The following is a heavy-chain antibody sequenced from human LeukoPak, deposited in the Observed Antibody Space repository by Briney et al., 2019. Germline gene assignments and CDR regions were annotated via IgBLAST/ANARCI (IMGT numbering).Heavy chain of an antibody. V-gene: IGHV3-23*01. CDR1: GFIFSTYA. D-gene: IGHD3-22*01. CDR2: IGASGAET. J-gene: IGHJ3*01. Sequence: PGGSLRLSCEASGFIFSTYAMAWVRQAPGKGLDWVSVIGASGAETYYSDSAKGRFTVSRDNSKVTLFLHMSSLRAEDTAVYFCATRPRDSSGYYLGASYAWGQGTTVTVSS. CDR3: ATRPRDSSGYYLGASYA.